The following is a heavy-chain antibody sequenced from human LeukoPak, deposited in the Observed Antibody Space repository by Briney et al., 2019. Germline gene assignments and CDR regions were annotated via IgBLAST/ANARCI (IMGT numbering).Heavy chain of an antibody. Sequence: ASVKVSCKASGYTFTGYYMHWVRQAPGQGLEWMGWINPNSGGTNYAQKFQGRVTMTRDTSISTAYMELSRLRSDDTAVYYCARDEYGGSSDFDYCGPGTLFTVSS. CDR1: GYTFTGYY. J-gene: IGHJ4*02. CDR2: INPNSGGT. D-gene: IGHD1-26*01. CDR3: ARDEYGGSSDFDY. V-gene: IGHV1-2*02.